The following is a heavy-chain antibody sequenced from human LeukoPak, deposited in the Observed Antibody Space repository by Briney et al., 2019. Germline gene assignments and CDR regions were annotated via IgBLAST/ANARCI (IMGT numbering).Heavy chain of an antibody. CDR3: ARRRLERFGGLFGVVIISTIFDY. CDR2: INHSGST. CDR1: GGSFSGYY. Sequence: SETLSLTCAVYGGSFSGYYWSWIRQPPGKGLEWIGEINHSGSTNYNPSLKSRVTISVDTSKNQFSLKLSSVTAADTAVYYCARRRLERFGGLFGVVIISTIFDYWGQGTLVTVSS. V-gene: IGHV4-34*01. D-gene: IGHD3-3*01. J-gene: IGHJ4*02.